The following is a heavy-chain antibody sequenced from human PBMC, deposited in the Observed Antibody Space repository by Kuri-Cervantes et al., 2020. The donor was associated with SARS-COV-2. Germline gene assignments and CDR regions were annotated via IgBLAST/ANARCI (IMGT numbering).Heavy chain of an antibody. CDR1: GYSFTSYW. CDR2: IYPGDSDT. J-gene: IGHJ3*02. CDR3: ARSGYYDSSGYYQGLMSFDI. D-gene: IGHD3-22*01. Sequence: GESLKISCKGSGYSFTSYWIGWVRQMPGKGLEWMGIIYPGDSDTRYSPSFQGQVTISADKSVSTAYLQWSSLKASDTAMYHCARSGYYDSSGYYQGLMSFDIWAKGQWSPSPQ. V-gene: IGHV5-51*01.